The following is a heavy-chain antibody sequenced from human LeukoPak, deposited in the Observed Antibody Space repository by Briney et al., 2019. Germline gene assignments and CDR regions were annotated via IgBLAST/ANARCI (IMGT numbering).Heavy chain of an antibody. Sequence: SQTLSLTCAISGDSVSSNTAAWNWIRQSPSRGLEWLGRTYYRSKWFNDYAVSVQSRVSINTDTSKNQFFLQVNSVTPEDTAVYYCARQCDSSFRQWGQGSLVTVSS. CDR3: ARQCDSSFRQ. J-gene: IGHJ4*02. CDR2: TYYRSKWFN. V-gene: IGHV6-1*01. D-gene: IGHD6-13*01. CDR1: GDSVSSNTAA.